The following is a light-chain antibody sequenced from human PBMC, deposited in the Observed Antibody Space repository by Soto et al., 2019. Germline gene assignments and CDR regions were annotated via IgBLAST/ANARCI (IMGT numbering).Light chain of an antibody. J-gene: IGLJ3*02. CDR2: DGS. V-gene: IGLV2-14*03. Sequence: QSALTQPASVSGSPGQSISISCTGTNSDVGGYNYVSWYQQNPGKAPKLMIYDGSNRPSGVSNRFSGSKSGNTASLTISGLQAEDEADYYCSSYTSSITWVFGGGTKLTVL. CDR1: NSDVGGYNY. CDR3: SSYTSSITWV.